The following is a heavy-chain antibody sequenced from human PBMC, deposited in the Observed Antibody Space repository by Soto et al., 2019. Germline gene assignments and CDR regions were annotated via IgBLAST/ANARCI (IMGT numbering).Heavy chain of an antibody. Sequence: VGSLRLSCVASGFTFSGYGMSWVRQAPGKGLEWVSGISGSGSSTYYADSVKGRFAICRDQSKNTLYLQMNSLRADDTAIYYCAKKGGVGTTTHFYFDYWGLGTLVTVSS. CDR1: GFTFSGYG. CDR3: AKKGGVGTTTHFYFDY. V-gene: IGHV3-23*01. D-gene: IGHD1-26*01. J-gene: IGHJ4*02. CDR2: ISGSGSST.